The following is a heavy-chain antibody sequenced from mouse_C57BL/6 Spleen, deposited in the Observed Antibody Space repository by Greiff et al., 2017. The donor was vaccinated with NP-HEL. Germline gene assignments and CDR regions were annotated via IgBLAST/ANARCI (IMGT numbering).Heavy chain of an antibody. J-gene: IGHJ1*03. V-gene: IGHV3-6*01. CDR2: ISYDGSN. D-gene: IGHD1-1*01. CDR3: ARDYYYGSSYGFDV. Sequence: EVKVEESGPGLVKPSQSLSLTCSVTGYSITSGYYWNWIRQFPGNKLEWMGYISYDGSNNYNPSLKNRISITRDTSKNQFFLKLNSVTTEDTATYYCARDYYYGSSYGFDVWGTGTTVTVSS. CDR1: GYSITSGYY.